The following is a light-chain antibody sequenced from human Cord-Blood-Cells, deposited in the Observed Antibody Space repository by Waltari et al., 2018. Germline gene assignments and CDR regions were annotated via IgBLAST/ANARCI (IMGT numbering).Light chain of an antibody. CDR1: SSAVGGYHY. CDR3: CSYAGSYTWV. V-gene: IGLV2-11*01. Sequence: QSALTQPRSVSGSPGQSVTIPCPGTSSAVGGYHYVSWYQQHPGKAPNLMIYGVSKRPSGVPDRFSGSKSGNTSSLTISGLQAEDEADYYCCSYAGSYTWVFGGGTKLTVL. J-gene: IGLJ3*02. CDR2: GVS.